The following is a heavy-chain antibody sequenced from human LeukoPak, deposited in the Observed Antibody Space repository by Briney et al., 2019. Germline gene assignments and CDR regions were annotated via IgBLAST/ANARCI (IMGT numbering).Heavy chain of an antibody. D-gene: IGHD3-3*01. CDR1: GYTFTRYG. CDR3: ARGLPYYGDFWSGFNWFDP. V-gene: IGHV1-18*01. J-gene: IGHJ5*02. Sequence: ASVKVSCKASGYTFTRYGITWVRQAPGQGLEWMGWISAYNGNTNYAQKFQGRLTVTTDTSTNTAYMELRSLRPDDTAVYYCARGLPYYGDFWSGFNWFDPWGQGTLVTVSS. CDR2: ISAYNGNT.